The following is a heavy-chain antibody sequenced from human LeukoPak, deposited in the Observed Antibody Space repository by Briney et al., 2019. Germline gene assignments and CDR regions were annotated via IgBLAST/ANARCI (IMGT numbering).Heavy chain of an antibody. CDR1: GYTFTSYA. CDR2: INTNTGNP. Sequence: ASVKVSCKASGYTFTSYAMNWVRQAPGQGLEWMGWINTNTGNPTYAQGFTGRFVFSLDTSVSTAYLQISSLKAEDTAVYYCAGDGDRYSSSYLYGMDVWGQGTTVTVSS. J-gene: IGHJ6*02. CDR3: AGDGDRYSSSYLYGMDV. V-gene: IGHV7-4-1*02. D-gene: IGHD6-13*01.